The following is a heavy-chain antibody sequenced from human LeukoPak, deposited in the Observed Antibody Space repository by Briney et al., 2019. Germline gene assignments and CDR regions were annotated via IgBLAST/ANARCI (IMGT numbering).Heavy chain of an antibody. CDR2: IYTSGST. CDR1: GGSISSYY. V-gene: IGHV4-4*07. D-gene: IGHD3-9*01. Sequence: PSETLSLTCTVSGGSISSYYWSWIRQPAGKGLEWIGRIYTSGSTNYNPSLKSRVTMSVDTSKNQFSLKLSSMTAADTAVYYCARAGADLDYDILTGYYYYYMDVWGKGTTVTVSS. CDR3: ARAGADLDYDILTGYYYYYMDV. J-gene: IGHJ6*03.